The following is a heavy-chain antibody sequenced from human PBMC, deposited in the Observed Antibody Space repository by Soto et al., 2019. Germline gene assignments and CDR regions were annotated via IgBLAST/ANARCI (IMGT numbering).Heavy chain of an antibody. D-gene: IGHD3-16*01. CDR1: GVLLSTTGGG. CDR3: AHRGGVIVRLYYFDY. J-gene: IGHJ4*02. V-gene: IGHV2-5*01. CDR2: IYRHDDK. Sequence: TLVNPTQTLTLTCSFSGVLLSTTGGGVSWIRQPPGKALEWLALIYRHDDKRYSPSLKRRLTTTKDTYKNQVVLPMTNMDPVDTATYYCAHRGGVIVRLYYFDYWGQGALVTVSS.